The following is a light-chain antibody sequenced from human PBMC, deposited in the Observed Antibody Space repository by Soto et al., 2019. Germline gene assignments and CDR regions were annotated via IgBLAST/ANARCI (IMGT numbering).Light chain of an antibody. CDR1: SSDVGDYKY. J-gene: IGLJ1*01. CDR2: VNS. V-gene: IGLV2-14*01. CDR3: SSYTSSDTPYV. Sequence: QSALTQPASVSGSPGQSITTSCTGTSSDVGDYKYVSWYQQHPDKAPKLIIFVNSNRPSGISNRFSASKSGNTASLTISGLQAEDEADYYFSSYTSSDTPYVFGTGTKLTVL.